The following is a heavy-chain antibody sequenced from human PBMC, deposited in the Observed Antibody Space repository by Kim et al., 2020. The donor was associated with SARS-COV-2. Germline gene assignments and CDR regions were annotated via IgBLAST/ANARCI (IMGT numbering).Heavy chain of an antibody. V-gene: IGHV4-61*03. D-gene: IGHD2-2*02. J-gene: IGHJ4*02. Sequence: NTSLKRRVTVSLNTSKNLFSLKLSSVTAADTAMYYCARGTNRDPTYLVDYWGRGTLVTVSS. CDR3: ARGTNRDPTYLVDY.